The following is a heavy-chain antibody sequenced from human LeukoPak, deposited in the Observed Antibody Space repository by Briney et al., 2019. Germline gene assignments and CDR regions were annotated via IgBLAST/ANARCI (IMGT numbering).Heavy chain of an antibody. Sequence: ASVKVSCKASGYTFTSYDINWVRQATGQGLEWMGWINPNSGGTNYAQKFQGRVTMTRDTSISTAYMELSRLRSDDTAVYYCANSPRLVPIDYWGQGTLVTVSS. V-gene: IGHV1-2*02. J-gene: IGHJ4*02. CDR3: ANSPRLVPIDY. D-gene: IGHD6-19*01. CDR2: INPNSGGT. CDR1: GYTFTSYD.